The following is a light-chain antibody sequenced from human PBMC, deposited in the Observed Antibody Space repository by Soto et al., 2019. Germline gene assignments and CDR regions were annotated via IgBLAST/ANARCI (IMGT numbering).Light chain of an antibody. CDR1: QGISDY. CDR3: QKYNSAPYT. J-gene: IGKJ2*01. Sequence: AQSSSLLSRPVGEKINITCRVSQGISDYLAWYQQKPGRVPKLLIYAASTLQSGVPSRFSGSGSETDFTLTISSLQPEDVATYYCQKYNSAPYTFGQGTK. CDR2: AAS. V-gene: IGKV1-27*01.